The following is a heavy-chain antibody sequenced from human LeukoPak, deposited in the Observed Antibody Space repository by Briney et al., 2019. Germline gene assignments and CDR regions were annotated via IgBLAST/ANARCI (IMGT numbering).Heavy chain of an antibody. V-gene: IGHV4-59*10. Sequence: PSETLSLTCAVYGGSFSGYYWSWIRQPAGKGLEWIGRIYTSGSTNYNPSLKSRVTISVDTSKNQFSLKLSSVTAADTAVYYCAISATVYYYYYMDVWGKGTTVTVSS. J-gene: IGHJ6*03. CDR3: AISATVYYYYYMDV. D-gene: IGHD2-15*01. CDR1: GGSFSGYY. CDR2: IYTSGST.